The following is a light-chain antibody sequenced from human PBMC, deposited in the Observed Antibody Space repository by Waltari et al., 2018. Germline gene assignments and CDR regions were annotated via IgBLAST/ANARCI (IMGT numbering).Light chain of an antibody. CDR3: QQYDGSVVT. CDR2: AAS. Sequence: EIVLTQSPGTLHVYQVERVTLSGSASQYITGSCITCYHQKPGQAPRLLIYAASSRAPGVPDRFSGSGSGTDFTLTISRLEPEDSAVYYCQQYDGSVVTFGGGTKVEIK. CDR1: QYITGSC. V-gene: IGKV3-20*01. J-gene: IGKJ4*01.